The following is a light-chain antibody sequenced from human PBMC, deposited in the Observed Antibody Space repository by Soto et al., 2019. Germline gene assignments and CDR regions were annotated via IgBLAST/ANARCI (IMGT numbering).Light chain of an antibody. CDR2: EVS. J-gene: IGLJ3*02. CDR1: TSDLGGYKY. Sequence: QSALTQPASVSGSPGQSITISCTGTTSDLGGYKYVSWYQQHPGKAPKLMIYEVSNRPSGVSNRFSGSKSGNTASLTISGLQAEDEADYYCSSYRSSSTPCVFVGGTKVTVL. CDR3: SSYRSSSTPCV. V-gene: IGLV2-14*01.